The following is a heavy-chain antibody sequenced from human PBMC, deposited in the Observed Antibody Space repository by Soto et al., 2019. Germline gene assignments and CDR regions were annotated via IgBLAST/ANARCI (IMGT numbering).Heavy chain of an antibody. D-gene: IGHD6-19*01. CDR2: IYYSGST. CDR1: GGSISSYY. V-gene: IGHV4-59*01. CDR3: ARGYSSGWYPYYYYMDV. Sequence: SETRSLTCTVSGGSISSYYWSWIRQPPGKGLEWIGYIYYSGSTNYHPSLKSRVTISVDTSKNQFSLKLSSVTAADTAVYYCARGYSSGWYPYYYYMDVWGKGTTVTVSS. J-gene: IGHJ6*03.